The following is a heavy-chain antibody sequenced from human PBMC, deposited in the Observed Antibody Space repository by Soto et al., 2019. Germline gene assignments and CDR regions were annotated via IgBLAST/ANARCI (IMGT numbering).Heavy chain of an antibody. J-gene: IGHJ4*02. CDR1: GFTFSNYG. Sequence: QVQLVESGGGVAQPGRSLRLSCAASGFTFSNYGMDWGRQAPGKGLEWVAAVVYDGSKKYYADSVKGRFTVSRDNYKNTLFLEMNALRAEDTAVYYCARDRGHRRCFDSSAFWADSWGQGTLVIVSS. CDR3: ARDRGHRRCFDSSAFWADS. D-gene: IGHD3-22*01. CDR2: VVYDGSKK. V-gene: IGHV3-33*08.